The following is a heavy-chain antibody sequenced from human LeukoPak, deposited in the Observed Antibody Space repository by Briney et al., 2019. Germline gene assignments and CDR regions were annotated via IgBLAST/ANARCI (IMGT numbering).Heavy chain of an antibody. CDR2: LYPGGGT. V-gene: IGHV3-66*01. D-gene: IGHD3-10*01. Sequence: GRSLRLSCAASELTARNNYMGSVCQAPREGLGRVSGLYPGGGTYYTDSVKGRFTISGDNSDDKLYLQMNSLSAEDTAVYFCARVGVLVRGQIRESLPRFYFDYWGQGTLVTVSS. CDR1: ELTARNNY. CDR3: ARVGVLVRGQIRESLPRFYFDY. J-gene: IGHJ4*02.